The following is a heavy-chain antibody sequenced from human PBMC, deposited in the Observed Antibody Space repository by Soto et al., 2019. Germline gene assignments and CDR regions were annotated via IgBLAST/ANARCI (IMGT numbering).Heavy chain of an antibody. CDR1: GFTFSSYS. CDR3: ARDHGQSSGSYSGYYYYGMDV. J-gene: IGHJ6*02. D-gene: IGHD1-26*01. CDR2: ISSSSSTI. V-gene: IGHV3-48*01. Sequence: EVQLVESGGGLVQPGGSLRLSCAASGFTFSSYSMNWVRQAPGKGLEWVSYISSSSSTIYYADSVKGRFTISRDNAKNSLYLQMTSLRAEDTAVYYCARDHGQSSGSYSGYYYYGMDVWGQGTTVTVSS.